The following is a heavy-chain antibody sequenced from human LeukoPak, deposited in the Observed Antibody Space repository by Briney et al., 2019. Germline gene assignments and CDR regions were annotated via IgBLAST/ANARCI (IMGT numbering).Heavy chain of an antibody. D-gene: IGHD3-22*01. J-gene: IGHJ4*02. CDR3: ARESADYYDSSAYYYVFDY. CDR2: IYSGGIT. CDR1: GLTVSDNY. Sequence: GGSLRLSCAGSGLTVSDNYMSWVRQAPGKGLEWVSVIYSGGITYYADSVKGRFTISRDNSKNTLYLQMNSLRAEDTAVYYCARESADYYDSSAYYYVFDYWGQGTLVTVSS. V-gene: IGHV3-53*05.